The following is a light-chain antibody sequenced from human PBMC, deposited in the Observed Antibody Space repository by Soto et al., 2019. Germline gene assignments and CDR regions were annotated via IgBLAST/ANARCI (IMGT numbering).Light chain of an antibody. CDR2: EAS. Sequence: ETVLTQSPATLSLSPGERDTLSCRASQSVSSYLAWYQQKPGQAPRLLMYEASNRATGIPARFSGGGSGTDFTLTISSLEPEDFAVYYCQQRSDWPWTFGQGTKVDIK. V-gene: IGKV3-11*01. CDR1: QSVSSY. CDR3: QQRSDWPWT. J-gene: IGKJ1*01.